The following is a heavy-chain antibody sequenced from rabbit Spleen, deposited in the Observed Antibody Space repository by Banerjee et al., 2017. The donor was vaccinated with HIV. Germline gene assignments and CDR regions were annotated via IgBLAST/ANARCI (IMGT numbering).Heavy chain of an antibody. CDR1: GASFSVSSY. Sequence: QSLEESGGDLVKPGASLTLTCKASGASFSVSSYMCWVRQAPGKGLEWIACIEAGSSGFTYFASWAKGRFTISKTSSTTVTLQMTSLTAADTATYFCARDTSSSFSSYGMDLWGPGTLVTVS. V-gene: IGHV1S40*01. D-gene: IGHD1-1*01. CDR3: ARDTSSSFSSYGMDL. CDR2: IEAGSSGFT. J-gene: IGHJ6*01.